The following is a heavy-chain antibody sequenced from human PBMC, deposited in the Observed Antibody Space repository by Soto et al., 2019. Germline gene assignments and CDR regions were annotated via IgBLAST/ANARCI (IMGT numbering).Heavy chain of an antibody. CDR1: GYSISSGYS. J-gene: IGHJ4*02. CDR3: ARVLGVPAEYYFDY. D-gene: IGHD6-25*01. V-gene: IGHV4-38-2*01. Sequence: SETLSLTCAVSGYSISSGYSWGWIRQPPGKGLEWIGSIYHSGSTYYNPSLKSRVTISVDTSKNQFSLKLSSVTAADTAVYYCARVLGVPAEYYFDYWGQGTLVTVSS. CDR2: IYHSGST.